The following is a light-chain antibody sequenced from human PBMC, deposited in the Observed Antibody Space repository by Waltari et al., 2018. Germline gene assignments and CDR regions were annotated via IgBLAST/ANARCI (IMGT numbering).Light chain of an antibody. CDR1: QDISTY. Sequence: DIQLTQSPSFLSASVGDRVTITCRASQDISTYLAWYQQKPGKAPKLLIHAVSTLQAGVPSRFSGGGSGTEFTLTISSLQPEDFVTYYCQQLSGYPFTFGPGTKVDIK. J-gene: IGKJ3*01. CDR3: QQLSGYPFT. CDR2: AVS. V-gene: IGKV1-9*01.